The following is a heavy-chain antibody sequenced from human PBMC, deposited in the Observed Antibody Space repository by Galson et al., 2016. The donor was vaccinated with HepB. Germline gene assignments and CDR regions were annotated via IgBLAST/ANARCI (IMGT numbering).Heavy chain of an antibody. Sequence: SLRLSCAGSGFTFSYHGMHWVRQAPGKGLEWVAFISYDGSNKYYIDSVKGRFTISRDNSRDTLYLQMNSLRTEDTAVFYCARRSPPRIGTYIFHLDVWGQGTTVP. CDR3: ARRSPPRIGTYIFHLDV. CDR2: ISYDGSNK. D-gene: IGHD3-9*01. V-gene: IGHV3-30*03. J-gene: IGHJ6*02. CDR1: GFTFSYHG.